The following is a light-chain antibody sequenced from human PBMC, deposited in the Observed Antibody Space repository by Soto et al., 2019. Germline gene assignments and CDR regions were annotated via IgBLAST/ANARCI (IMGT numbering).Light chain of an antibody. CDR3: ISYTTSSTSV. J-gene: IGLJ1*01. V-gene: IGLV2-14*01. CDR1: SSDVGGYPY. CDR2: EVS. Sequence: QSALTQPASVSGSPGQSITISCTGTSSDVGGYPYVSWYQQHPGKAPKLMIYEVSKRPSGVSNRFFGSKSGNTASLTISGLQPEDEAVYYCISYTTSSTSVFGTGTKVTVL.